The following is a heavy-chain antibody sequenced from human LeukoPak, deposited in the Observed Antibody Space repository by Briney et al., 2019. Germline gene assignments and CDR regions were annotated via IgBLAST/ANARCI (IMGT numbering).Heavy chain of an antibody. CDR1: GFTFSSYA. CDR2: ISSSDGGT. V-gene: IGHV3-23*01. J-gene: IGHJ4*02. CDR3: ARDGGLGDYGGSKPHDY. Sequence: PGGSLRLSCAGSGFTFSSYAMAWVRQTPEKGLEWVAIISSSDGGTYYIDSVKGRFTISRDNAKNSLYLQMNSLRAEDTAVYYCARDGGLGDYGGSKPHDYWGQGTLVTVSS. D-gene: IGHD4-23*01.